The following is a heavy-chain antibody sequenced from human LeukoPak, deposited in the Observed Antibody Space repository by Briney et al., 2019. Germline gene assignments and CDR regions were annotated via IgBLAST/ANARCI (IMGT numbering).Heavy chain of an antibody. J-gene: IGHJ4*02. D-gene: IGHD4-11*01. CDR2: ISGDGTET. V-gene: IGHV3-23*01. CDR1: GLIFRNYA. CDR3: AKGGHYSFFDY. Sequence: PGGSLRPSCTASGLIFRNYAMTWVRQAPRKGLEWVSTISGDGTETFYADSVKGRFTISRDNSKNTHYLQMSSLGAEDTGIYYCAKGGHYSFFDYWGQGTLVTVSS.